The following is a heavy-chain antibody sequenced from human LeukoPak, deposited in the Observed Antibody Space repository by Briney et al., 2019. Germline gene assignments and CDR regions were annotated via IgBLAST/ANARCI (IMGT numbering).Heavy chain of an antibody. J-gene: IGHJ6*03. CDR2: IIPISGAA. CDR3: ARSPLPLRSYQLPEGPYYYYYYMDV. D-gene: IGHD2-2*01. Sequence: GSSVKVSCKAVGDTFSIYGINWVRQAPGQGLEWMGGIIPISGAAEYAQKFQGRVTITADESTSTAYMELSSLRSEDTAVYYCARSPLPLRSYQLPEGPYYYYYYMDVWGKGTTVTVSS. V-gene: IGHV1-69*01. CDR1: GDTFSIYG.